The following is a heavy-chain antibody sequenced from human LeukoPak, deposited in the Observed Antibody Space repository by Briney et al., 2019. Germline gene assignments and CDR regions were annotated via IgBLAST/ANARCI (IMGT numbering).Heavy chain of an antibody. J-gene: IGHJ5*02. Sequence: SETLSLTCAVYGGAFSGYYWSWIRQPPGKGLEWIGEINHSGSTNYNPSLKSRVTISVDSSKNQFSLKLNSVTAADTAVYYCARAADILAGYWGHRFDPWGQGTLVTVSS. V-gene: IGHV4-34*01. CDR2: INHSGST. CDR1: GGAFSGYY. D-gene: IGHD3-9*01. CDR3: ARAADILAGYWGHRFDP.